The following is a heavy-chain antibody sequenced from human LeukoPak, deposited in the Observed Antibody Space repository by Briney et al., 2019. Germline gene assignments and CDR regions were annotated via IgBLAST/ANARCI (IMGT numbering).Heavy chain of an antibody. D-gene: IGHD3-22*01. CDR3: ARARGSSGYSMGAFEI. J-gene: IGHJ3*02. V-gene: IGHV3-33*01. Sequence: GGPLRLSCVASGFTFSSHGMHWVRQAPGKGLEWGAVIWSDGTNKYFADSVKGRFTISRDNSKNTLYLQMNSLRAEDTAVYYCARARGSSGYSMGAFEIWGQGTMVTVSS. CDR2: IWSDGTNK. CDR1: GFTFSSHG.